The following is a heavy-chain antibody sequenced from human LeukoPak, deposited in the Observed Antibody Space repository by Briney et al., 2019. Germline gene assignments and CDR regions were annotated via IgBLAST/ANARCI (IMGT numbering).Heavy chain of an antibody. V-gene: IGHV4-59*01. CDR3: ARVPVTTRGLDY. CDR2: IYYSGST. CDR1: GGSISSYY. Sequence: PSETLSLTCTVSGGSISSYYWSWIRQPPGKGLEWIGYIYYSGSTNYNPSLKSRVTISVDTSKNQFSLKLSSVTAADTAVYYCARVPVTTRGLDYWGQGTLVTVSS. J-gene: IGHJ4*02. D-gene: IGHD4-17*01.